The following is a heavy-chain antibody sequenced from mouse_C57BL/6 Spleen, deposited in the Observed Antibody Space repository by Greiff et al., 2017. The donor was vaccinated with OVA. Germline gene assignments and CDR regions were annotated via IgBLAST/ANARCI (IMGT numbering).Heavy chain of an antibody. V-gene: IGHV1-47*01. D-gene: IGHD3-3*01. CDR3: ARGADMDY. Sequence: QVQLQQSGAELVKPGASVKMSCTASGYTFTTYPIEWMKQNPGKSLEWMGNFNPNNDDTKYNEKFKGKATLTVVKSSITVYLELNRLTSDDSAVYYVARGADMDYWGQGTTLTVSS. J-gene: IGHJ2*01. CDR1: GYTFTTYP. CDR2: FNPNNDDT.